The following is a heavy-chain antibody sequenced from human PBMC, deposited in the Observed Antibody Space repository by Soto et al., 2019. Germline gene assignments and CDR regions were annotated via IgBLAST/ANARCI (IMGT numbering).Heavy chain of an antibody. CDR3: ARVGVPAAYYYYYYGMDV. CDR2: ISSSSSYT. V-gene: IGHV3-11*06. CDR1: GFTFSDYY. J-gene: IGHJ6*02. D-gene: IGHD2-2*01. Sequence: GGSLRLSCAASGFTFSDYYMSWIRQAPGKGLEWVSYISSSSSYTNYADSVKGRFTISRDNAKNSLYLQMNSLRAEDTAVYYCARVGVPAAYYYYYYGMDVWGQGTTVTVSS.